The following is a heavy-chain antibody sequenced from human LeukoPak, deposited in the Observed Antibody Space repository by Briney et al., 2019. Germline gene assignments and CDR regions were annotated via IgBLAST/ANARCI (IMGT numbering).Heavy chain of an antibody. CDR2: IYTSGST. CDR1: GGSISSYY. V-gene: IGHV4-4*07. CDR3: ARAPYSSWPNWFDP. Sequence: SETLSLTCTVSGGSISSYYWSWIRQPAGKGLEWIGRIYTSGSTNYNPSLTSRVTMSVDTSKNQFSLKLSSVTAADTAVYYCARAPYSSWPNWFDPWGQGTLVTVSS. D-gene: IGHD6-6*01. J-gene: IGHJ5*02.